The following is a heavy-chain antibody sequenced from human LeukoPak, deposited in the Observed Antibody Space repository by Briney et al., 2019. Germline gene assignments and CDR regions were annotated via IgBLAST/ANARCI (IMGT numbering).Heavy chain of an antibody. D-gene: IGHD1-26*01. CDR2: INAGNGNT. Sequence: ASVKVSCKASGYTFTSYAMHWVRQAPGQRLEWMGWINAGNGNTKYSQKFQGRVTITRDTSASTAYMELSSLRSEDTAVYCCAREDVLLRSDYWGQGTLVTVSS. V-gene: IGHV1-3*01. CDR3: AREDVLLRSDY. J-gene: IGHJ4*02. CDR1: GYTFTSYA.